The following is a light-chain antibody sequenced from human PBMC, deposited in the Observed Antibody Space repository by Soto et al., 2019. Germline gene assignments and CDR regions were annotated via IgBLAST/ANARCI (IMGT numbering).Light chain of an antibody. J-gene: IGLJ1*01. Sequence: QSALTQPASVSGSPGQSITISCTGTSSDVGDYNFVSWYQQHPGEAPKFLIYEVSNRPSGVSNRFSGSKSGNTASLTISGLQAADEADYYCSSYTSSTSPVVFGPGTKLTVL. CDR2: EVS. CDR3: SSYTSSTSPVV. V-gene: IGLV2-14*01. CDR1: SSDVGDYNF.